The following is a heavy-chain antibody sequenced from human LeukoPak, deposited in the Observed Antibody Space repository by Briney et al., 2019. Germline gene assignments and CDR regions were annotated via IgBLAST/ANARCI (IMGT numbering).Heavy chain of an antibody. D-gene: IGHD6-13*01. CDR3: ARAPRYSSSWYFDY. J-gene: IGHJ4*02. CDR1: GYTFTGSY. Sequence: ASVKVSCKASGYTFTGSYIHWVRQAPGQGLEWVGWISPTTGGTNYAQKFQGRVTMTRDTSISTAYMELSSLRSEDTAVYYCARAPRYSSSWYFDYWGQGTLVTVSS. CDR2: ISPTTGGT. V-gene: IGHV1-2*02.